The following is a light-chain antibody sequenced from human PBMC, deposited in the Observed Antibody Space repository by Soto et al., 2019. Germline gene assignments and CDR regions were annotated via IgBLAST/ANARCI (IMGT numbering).Light chain of an antibody. Sequence: DIQMTQSPSSLSVSVGDRVTITCRASQSITSFLNWYQQKPGRAPKLLIYAASTLHSGVPSRFSGSGSGTDFTLTISGLQPDDFATYYCQQTYSNPRVTFGQGTRLEIK. J-gene: IGKJ5*01. CDR2: AAS. CDR3: QQTYSNPRVT. V-gene: IGKV1-39*01. CDR1: QSITSF.